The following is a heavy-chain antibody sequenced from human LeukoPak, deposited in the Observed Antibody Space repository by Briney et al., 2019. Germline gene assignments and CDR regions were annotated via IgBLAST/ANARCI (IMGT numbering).Heavy chain of an antibody. CDR3: ARAYSFSLYWYFDL. CDR1: GGSISWYY. J-gene: IGHJ2*01. V-gene: IGHV4-59*01. Sequence: SETLSLTCTVSGGSISWYYWSWIRQPPGKGLELIGYVHDRGSTNYSPSLKSRVSISVDTSKNQFSLKLSSVTAADTAVYYCARAYSFSLYWYFDLWGRGTLVTVSS. D-gene: IGHD5/OR15-5a*01. CDR2: VHDRGST.